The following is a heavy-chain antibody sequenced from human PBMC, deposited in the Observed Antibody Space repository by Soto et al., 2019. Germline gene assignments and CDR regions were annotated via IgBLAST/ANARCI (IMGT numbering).Heavy chain of an antibody. J-gene: IGHJ4*02. CDR1: GFTFSSYW. V-gene: IGHV3-74*01. D-gene: IGHD4-4*01. CDR2: INSDGSST. Sequence: GGSLRLSCAASGFTFSSYWMHWVRQAPGKGLVWVSHINSDGSSTNYADSGKGRFTISRDNAKNTLYLQMNSLRAEDTAVYYCARVSNSNWYFDSWGQGTLVTVSS. CDR3: ARVSNSNWYFDS.